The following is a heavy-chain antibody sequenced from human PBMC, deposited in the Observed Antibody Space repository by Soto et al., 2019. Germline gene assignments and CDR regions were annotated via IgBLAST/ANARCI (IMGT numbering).Heavy chain of an antibody. J-gene: IGHJ6*02. CDR1: GFMFRDDW. Sequence: GGSLRLSCTASGFMFRDDWMTWVRQAPGKGLEWVANINQDGNKKNYIDSVKGRFTISRDNARNSLNLQMNSLRAEDSAVYYCARVYPGSGWPYHYYGMDVWGQGTTVTVSS. V-gene: IGHV3-7*01. CDR3: ARVYPGSGWPYHYYGMDV. D-gene: IGHD6-19*01. CDR2: INQDGNKK.